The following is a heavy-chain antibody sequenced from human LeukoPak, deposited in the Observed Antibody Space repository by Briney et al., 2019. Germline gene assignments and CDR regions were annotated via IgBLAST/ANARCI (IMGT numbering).Heavy chain of an antibody. J-gene: IGHJ4*02. CDR3: AREVVAAAEVDY. CDR2: MYYSGTT. Sequence: SETLSLTCTVSGGSISGFYWNWIRQPPGKGLEWIGHMYYSGTTNYNPSLKSRVTISIDTSKNQFSLKLNSVTAADTAVYYCAREVVAAAEVDYWGQGTLVTVSS. D-gene: IGHD6-13*01. CDR1: GGSISGFY. V-gene: IGHV4-59*01.